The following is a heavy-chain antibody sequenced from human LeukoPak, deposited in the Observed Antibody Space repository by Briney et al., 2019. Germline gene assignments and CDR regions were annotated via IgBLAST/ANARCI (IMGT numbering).Heavy chain of an antibody. CDR2: ISSSSSYI. CDR3: ARVENILWTNSLGY. CDR1: GFTFSTYD. V-gene: IGHV3-21*01. J-gene: IGHJ4*02. D-gene: IGHD2-8*01. Sequence: GGSLRLSCAASGFTFSTYDMHWVRQTTGKGLEWVSSISSSSSYIYYADSVKGRFTISRDNDKNSLYLQMNSLRAEDTAVYYCARVENILWTNSLGYWGQGTLVTVSS.